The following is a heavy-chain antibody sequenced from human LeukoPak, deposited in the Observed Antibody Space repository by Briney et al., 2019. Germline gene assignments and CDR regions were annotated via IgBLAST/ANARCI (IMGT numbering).Heavy chain of an antibody. D-gene: IGHD2-15*01. CDR2: INPNSGGT. CDR1: GYTFTGYY. CDR3: ASGGPYSSLSPP. Sequence: ASVKVSCKASGYTFTGYYMHWVRQAPGQGLEWMGWINPNSGGTNYAQKLQGRVTMTRDTSISTAYMELSRLRSDDTAVYYCASGGPYSSLSPPWGQGTLVTVSS. V-gene: IGHV1-2*02. J-gene: IGHJ5*02.